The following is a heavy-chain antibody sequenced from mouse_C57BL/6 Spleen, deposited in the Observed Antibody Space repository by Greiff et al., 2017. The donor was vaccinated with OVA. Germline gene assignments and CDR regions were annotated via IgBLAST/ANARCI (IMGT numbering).Heavy chain of an antibody. Sequence: QVQLQQPGAELVMPGASVKLSCKASGYTFTSYWMHWVKQRPGQGLEWIGEIDPSDSYTNYNQKFKGKSTLTVDKSSSTAYMQLSSLTSEDAAVYYCARWGPNYYAMDYWGQGTSVTVSS. J-gene: IGHJ4*01. D-gene: IGHD3-3*01. CDR3: ARWGPNYYAMDY. CDR2: IDPSDSYT. CDR1: GYTFTSYW. V-gene: IGHV1-69*01.